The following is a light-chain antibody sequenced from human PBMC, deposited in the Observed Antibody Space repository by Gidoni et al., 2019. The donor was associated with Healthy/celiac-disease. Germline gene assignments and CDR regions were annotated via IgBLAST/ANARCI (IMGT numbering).Light chain of an antibody. J-gene: IGKJ1*01. CDR1: QSISSW. CDR2: KAS. V-gene: IGKV1-5*03. Sequence: DIQMTQSPSTLSASVGDRVTITCRASQSISSWLAWYQQKPGKAPKLLIYKASSLERGVPSRCSGSGSGTEFTLTISSLQPDDFATYYCQQYNSAPWTFGQGTKVEIK. CDR3: QQYNSAPWT.